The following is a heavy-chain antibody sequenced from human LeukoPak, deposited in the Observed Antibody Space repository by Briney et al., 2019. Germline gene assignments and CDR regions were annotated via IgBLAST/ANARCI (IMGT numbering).Heavy chain of an antibody. Sequence: SETLSLTCTVSGGSISSSSYYWGWIRQPPGKGLEWIGSIYYSGSTYYNPSLKSRVTISVDTSKNQFSLKLSSVTAADTAVYYCAREGPTRIVVVTSEPWYFDLWGRGTLVTVSS. CDR3: AREGPTRIVVVTSEPWYFDL. D-gene: IGHD3-22*01. J-gene: IGHJ2*01. V-gene: IGHV4-39*07. CDR2: IYYSGST. CDR1: GGSISSSSYY.